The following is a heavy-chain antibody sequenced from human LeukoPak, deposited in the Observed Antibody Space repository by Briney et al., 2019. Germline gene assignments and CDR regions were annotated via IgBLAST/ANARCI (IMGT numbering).Heavy chain of an antibody. CDR2: IYHSGST. CDR1: GYSISSNYY. CDR3: ARDVIVTVMAGFDY. D-gene: IGHD6-19*01. J-gene: IGHJ4*02. Sequence: PSETLSLTCTVSGYSISSNYYWGWIRQPPGKGLEWIGSIYHSGSTYYNPSLKSRVTISVDTSKNQFSLKLSSVTAADTAVYYCARDVIVTVMAGFDYWGQGTLVTVSS. V-gene: IGHV4-38-2*02.